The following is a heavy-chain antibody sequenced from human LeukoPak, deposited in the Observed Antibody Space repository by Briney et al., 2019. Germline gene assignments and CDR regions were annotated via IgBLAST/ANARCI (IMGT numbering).Heavy chain of an antibody. D-gene: IGHD1-26*01. CDR1: GGSISSSSYY. J-gene: IGHJ3*02. CDR2: IYYSGST. CDR3: ARHSLGIVGAGSLGDAFDI. V-gene: IGHV4-39*01. Sequence: SETLSLTYTVSGGSISSSSYYWGWIRQPPGKGLEWIGSIYYSGSTYYNPSLKSRVTISVDTSKNQFSLKLSSVTAADTAVYYCARHSLGIVGAGSLGDAFDIWGQGTMVTVSS.